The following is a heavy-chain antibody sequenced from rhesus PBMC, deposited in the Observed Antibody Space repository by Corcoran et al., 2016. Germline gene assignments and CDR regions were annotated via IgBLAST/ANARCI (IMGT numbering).Heavy chain of an antibody. Sequence: QVQLQESGPGVVKPSETLSLTCAVSGGSISDSYRWSWVRQPPGKGLEWIGDSYGSSKRTNYNPALKCRVTISKDTSKNQFSLKLSSVTAADTAVYYCARDPYYGYFDYWGQGVLVTVSS. CDR1: GGSISDSYR. CDR3: ARDPYYGYFDY. V-gene: IGHV4S10*01. D-gene: IGHD4-29*01. J-gene: IGHJ4*01. CDR2: SYGSSKRT.